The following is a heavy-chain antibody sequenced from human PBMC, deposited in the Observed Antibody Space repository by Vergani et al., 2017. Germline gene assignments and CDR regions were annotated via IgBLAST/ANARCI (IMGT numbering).Heavy chain of an antibody. J-gene: IGHJ6*03. Sequence: QVQLQESGPGLVKPSETLSLTCTVSGGSISSYYWSWIRQPPGKGLEWIGYIYYSGSTNYNPSLKSRVTISVDTSKNQFSLKLSSVTAADTAVYYCARVMVDYGDSRTYYYYYMDVWGKGTTVTVSS. CDR1: GGSISSYY. V-gene: IGHV4-59*12. D-gene: IGHD4-17*01. CDR3: ARVMVDYGDSRTYYYYYMDV. CDR2: IYYSGST.